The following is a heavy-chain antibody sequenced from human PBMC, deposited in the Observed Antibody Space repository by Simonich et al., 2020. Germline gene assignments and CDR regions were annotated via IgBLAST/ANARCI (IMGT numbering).Heavy chain of an antibody. Sequence: QVQLVESGGGVVQPGRSLRLSCAASGFTCSSYGMHWVRQAPGKGLERVAVIWYDGSNKYYADSVKGGFTISRDKSKNTLYLQMNSLRAEDTAVYYCARDRYCSSGSCYYFDYWGQGTLVTVSS. V-gene: IGHV3-33*01. CDR1: GFTCSSYG. D-gene: IGHD2-15*01. CDR3: ARDRYCSSGSCYYFDY. CDR2: IWYDGSNK. J-gene: IGHJ4*02.